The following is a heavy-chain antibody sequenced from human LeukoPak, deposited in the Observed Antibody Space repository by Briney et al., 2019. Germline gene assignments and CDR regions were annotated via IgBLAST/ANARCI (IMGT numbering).Heavy chain of an antibody. V-gene: IGHV3-48*03. CDR2: ISSSGSTI. CDR1: GLTFSSYE. D-gene: IGHD4/OR15-4a*01. J-gene: IGHJ5*02. Sequence: GGSLRLSCAASGLTFSSYEMNWVRQAPGKGLEWVSYISSSGSTIYYADSVKGRFTISRDNAKNSLYLQMNSLRAEDTAVYYCAKETQVLSGFDPWGQGTLVTVSS. CDR3: AKETQVLSGFDP.